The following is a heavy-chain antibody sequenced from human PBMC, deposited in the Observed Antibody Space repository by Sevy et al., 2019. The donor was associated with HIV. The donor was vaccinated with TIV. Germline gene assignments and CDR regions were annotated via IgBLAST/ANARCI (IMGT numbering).Heavy chain of an antibody. CDR2: IKQDGSEK. CDR3: ARDYPNNYYDSSGTNYYYGMDV. D-gene: IGHD3-22*01. J-gene: IGHJ6*02. Sequence: GGSLRLSCAASGFTFSSYWMSWVRQAPGKGLEWVANIKQDGSEKYYVDSVKGRFTISTDNAKNSLYLQMNSLRAEATAVYYCARDYPNNYYDSSGTNYYYGMDVWGQGTTVTVSS. V-gene: IGHV3-7*01. CDR1: GFTFSSYW.